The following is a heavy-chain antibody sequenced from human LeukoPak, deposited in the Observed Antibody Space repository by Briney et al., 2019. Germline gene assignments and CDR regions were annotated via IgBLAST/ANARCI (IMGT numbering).Heavy chain of an antibody. CDR1: GGSISIYY. CDR2: IYTSGST. D-gene: IGHD3-16*01. J-gene: IGHJ3*01. Sequence: ASETLSLTCTVSGGSISIYYWSWIRQPAGKGLEWIGRIYTSGSTNYNPSLKSRVTISLDRSRNQFSLDLTSVTAADTAVYYCVVDPRGDAFDFWGQGTMVTVSS. CDR3: VVDPRGDAFDF. V-gene: IGHV4-4*07.